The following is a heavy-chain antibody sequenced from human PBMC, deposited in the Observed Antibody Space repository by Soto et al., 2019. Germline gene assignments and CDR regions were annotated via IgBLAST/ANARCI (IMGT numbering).Heavy chain of an antibody. CDR1: GFTFSSYG. Sequence: QVQLVESGGGVVQPGRSLRLSCAASGFTFSSYGMHWVRQAPGKGLEWVAVISYDGSNKYYADSVKGRFTISRDNSKNTLYLQMNSLRAEDTAVYYCAKPLQSSGWFDDAFDIWGQGTMVTVSS. CDR2: ISYDGSNK. J-gene: IGHJ3*02. V-gene: IGHV3-30*18. CDR3: AKPLQSSGWFDDAFDI. D-gene: IGHD6-19*01.